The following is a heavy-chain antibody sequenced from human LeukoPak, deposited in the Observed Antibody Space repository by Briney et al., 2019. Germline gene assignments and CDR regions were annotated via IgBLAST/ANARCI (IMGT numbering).Heavy chain of an antibody. Sequence: GGSLRLSCAASGFTFSSYWMHWVRQAPGKGLVWVSRINSDGSSTSYADSVKGRFTISRDNAKNTLYLQMNSLRAEDTAVYYCASLWDYSAFDIWGQGTMVTVSS. CDR3: ASLWDYSAFDI. D-gene: IGHD3-10*01. V-gene: IGHV3-74*01. CDR2: INSDGSST. J-gene: IGHJ3*02. CDR1: GFTFSSYW.